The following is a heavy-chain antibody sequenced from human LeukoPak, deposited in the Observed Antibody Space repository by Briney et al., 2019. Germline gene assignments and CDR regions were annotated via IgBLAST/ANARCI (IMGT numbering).Heavy chain of an antibody. V-gene: IGHV3-30*02. Sequence: PGGSLRLSCAASGFSFSSYGMYWVRQAPGKGLEWVAFIRYDGSNKYYADSVKGRFTISRDNSKNTLYLQMNSLRAEDTAVYYCARPTMYSPRDWYFDLWGRGTLVTVSS. J-gene: IGHJ2*01. CDR1: GFSFSSYG. CDR2: IRYDGSNK. CDR3: ARPTMYSPRDWYFDL. D-gene: IGHD4-11*01.